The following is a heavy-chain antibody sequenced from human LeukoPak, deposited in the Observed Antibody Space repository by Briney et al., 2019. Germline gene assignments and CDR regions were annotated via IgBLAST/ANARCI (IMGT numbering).Heavy chain of an antibody. CDR3: ARDRCSSTSCYLYYFDY. CDR1: GGTFSSYA. J-gene: IGHJ4*02. D-gene: IGHD2-2*01. Sequence: SVKVSCKASGGTFSSYAISWVRQAPGQGLEWMGGIIPIFGTANYAQKFQGRVTITADESTSTAYMELSSLRSEDTAVYYCARDRCSSTSCYLYYFDYWGQGTLVTVSS. CDR2: IIPIFGTA. V-gene: IGHV1-69*13.